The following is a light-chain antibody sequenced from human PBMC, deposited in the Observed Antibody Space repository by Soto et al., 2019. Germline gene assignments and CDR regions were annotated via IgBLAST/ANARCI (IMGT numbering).Light chain of an antibody. Sequence: QSALTQPRSVSGSPGQSVTISCTGTSSDVGGYNYVSWYQQHPGKAPKLMIYGVSKRPSGVPDRFSGSKSGNTASLTISGLQAEDEADYYCCPYAGSYTYVFGTGTKVTVL. CDR3: CPYAGSYTYV. J-gene: IGLJ1*01. CDR2: GVS. V-gene: IGLV2-11*01. CDR1: SSDVGGYNY.